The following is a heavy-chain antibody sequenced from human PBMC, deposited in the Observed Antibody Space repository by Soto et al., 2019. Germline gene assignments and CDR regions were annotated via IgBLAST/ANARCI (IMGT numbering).Heavy chain of an antibody. D-gene: IGHD3-10*01. CDR1: GFTVSNNY. CDR2: IYSGGYT. V-gene: IGHV3-53*01. CDR3: GTHPGGGGY. J-gene: IGHJ4*02. Sequence: EVQLVESGGGLIQPGGSLRLSCAVSGFTVSNNYMSWVRQAPGKGLEGVSVIYSGGYTAYGDSVKGRFTISRDNSKNTLILQIKTRRARAPAVYFCGTHPGGGGYWGQGTLVTVSS.